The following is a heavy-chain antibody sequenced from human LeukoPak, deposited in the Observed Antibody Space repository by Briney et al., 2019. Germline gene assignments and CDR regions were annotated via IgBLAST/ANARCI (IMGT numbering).Heavy chain of an antibody. CDR3: ARGYGSGKWFDP. CDR2: IYPYDPDT. J-gene: IGHJ5*02. V-gene: IGHV5-51*01. D-gene: IGHD3-10*01. Sequence: GESLKISCKGSGYSFTSYWIGWVRQMPGKGLEWMGIIYPYDPDTKYSPSFQSQVTFSADKSINTAYLQWSSLEASDTAMYYCARGYGSGKWFDPWGQGTLVTVSS. CDR1: GYSFTSYW.